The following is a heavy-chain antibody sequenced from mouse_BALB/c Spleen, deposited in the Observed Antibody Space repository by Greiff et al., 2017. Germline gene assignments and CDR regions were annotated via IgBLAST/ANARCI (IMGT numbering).Heavy chain of an antibody. CDR3: ARGMITTGGRFDY. J-gene: IGHJ2*01. CDR1: GYSITGGYS. Sequence: EVQLQESGPDLVKPSQSLSLTCTVTGYSITGGYSWHWIRQFPGNKLEWMGYIHYSGSTNYNPSLKSRISITRDTSKNQFFLQLNSVTTEDTATYYCARGMITTGGRFDYWGQGTTLTVSS. CDR2: IHYSGST. D-gene: IGHD2-4*01. V-gene: IGHV3-1*02.